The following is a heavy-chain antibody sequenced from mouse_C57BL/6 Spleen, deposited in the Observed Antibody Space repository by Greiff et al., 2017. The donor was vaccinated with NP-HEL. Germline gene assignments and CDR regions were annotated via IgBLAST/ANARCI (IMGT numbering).Heavy chain of an antibody. Sequence: VQLQQSGAELVMPGASVKLSCKASGYTFTSYWMHWVKQRPGQGLEWIGEIDPSDSYTNYNQKVKGKSTLTVDKSSSTGYMQLSSLTSEDSAVYYWARQLRLLDYWGKGTSVTVSS. J-gene: IGHJ4*01. V-gene: IGHV1-69*01. CDR1: GYTFTSYW. CDR2: IDPSDSYT. D-gene: IGHD3-2*02. CDR3: ARQLRLLDY.